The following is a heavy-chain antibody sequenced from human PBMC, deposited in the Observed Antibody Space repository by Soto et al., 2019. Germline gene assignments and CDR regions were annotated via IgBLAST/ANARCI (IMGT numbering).Heavy chain of an antibody. Sequence: QVQLVQSGAEVKEPGASVKISCKASGYTFSSYGINWVRQAPGQGLEWMGWINTYNGYTNYAQNLQGRVSMTIDRSTSTAYMEVKSLTSDDTAIYYCARYCSGGSCYGSWFDPWGQGTLVTVSP. V-gene: IGHV1-18*01. CDR1: GYTFSSYG. D-gene: IGHD2-15*01. CDR3: ARYCSGGSCYGSWFDP. J-gene: IGHJ5*02. CDR2: INTYNGYT.